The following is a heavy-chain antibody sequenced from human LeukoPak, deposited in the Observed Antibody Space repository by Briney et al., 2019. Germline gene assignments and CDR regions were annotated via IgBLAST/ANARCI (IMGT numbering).Heavy chain of an antibody. J-gene: IGHJ4*02. V-gene: IGHV3-23*01. CDR3: ARVEVGYYIFDY. CDR1: GFTFSSYA. D-gene: IGHD1-26*01. Sequence: PGGSLRLSCVASGFTFSSYAINWVRQAPGRGLEWVSIISGSGDNTNYADSVKGRFTISRDNSKNTLYLQMNSLRAEDTAVYYCARVEVGYYIFDYWGQGTLVTVSS. CDR2: ISGSGDNT.